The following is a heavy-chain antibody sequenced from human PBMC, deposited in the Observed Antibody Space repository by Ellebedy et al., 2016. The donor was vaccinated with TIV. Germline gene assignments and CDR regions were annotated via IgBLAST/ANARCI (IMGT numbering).Heavy chain of an antibody. Sequence: ASVKVSCKASGYTFSNNAISWVRQAPGQGLQCMGTIIPILGMTNYAQKFQGRVTITADRSTGIAYMQLSSLTSDDTAVYYCATTVVGAPGADFWGQGTLVTVSS. CDR1: GYTFSNNA. V-gene: IGHV1-69*04. CDR2: IIPILGMT. J-gene: IGHJ4*02. D-gene: IGHD1-26*01. CDR3: ATTVVGAPGADF.